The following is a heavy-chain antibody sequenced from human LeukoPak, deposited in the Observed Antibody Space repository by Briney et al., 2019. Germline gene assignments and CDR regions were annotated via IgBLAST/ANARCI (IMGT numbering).Heavy chain of an antibody. V-gene: IGHV4-59*01. CDR1: GGSFSRSY. CDR2: VFYSGTT. CDR3: ARDQGYNWFDP. Sequence: SETLSLTCTVSGGSFSRSYWSWIRQPPGKRLEWIGYVFYSGTTNYNPSLKSRVTMSLDTSMNQFSLKLYSVTTADTAVYYCARDQGYNWFDPWGQGTLVTVSS. J-gene: IGHJ5*02.